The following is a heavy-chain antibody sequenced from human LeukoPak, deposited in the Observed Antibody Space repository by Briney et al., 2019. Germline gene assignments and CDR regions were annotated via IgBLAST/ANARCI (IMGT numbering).Heavy chain of an antibody. V-gene: IGHV3-30*04. CDR1: GFTFSSYA. J-gene: IGHJ4*02. D-gene: IGHD5-12*01. CDR2: TSSDGSKK. Sequence: GGSLRLSCAASGFTFSSYAMHWVRQAPGKGLEWVAATSSDGSKKYFADSVKGRFTISRDNSKNTLYLQMNTVKTDDTAVYYCAREGRVSGYDFDCWGQGTLVTVSS. CDR3: AREGRVSGYDFDC.